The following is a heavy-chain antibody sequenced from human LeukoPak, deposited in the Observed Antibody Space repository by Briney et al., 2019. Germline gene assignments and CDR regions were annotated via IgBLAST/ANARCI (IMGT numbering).Heavy chain of an antibody. CDR1: ELTVSTNY. V-gene: IGHV3-66*01. D-gene: IGHD5-12*01. CDR2: IYSGGST. Sequence: PGGSLRLSCAASELTVSTNYMSWVRQAPGKGLEWVSFIYSGGSTYYADSVKGRFTISRDNSKNTLYLQMNSLRAEDTAVYFCTGGGGDGYNYVLRYWGQGTLVTVFS. J-gene: IGHJ4*02. CDR3: TGGGGDGYNYVLRY.